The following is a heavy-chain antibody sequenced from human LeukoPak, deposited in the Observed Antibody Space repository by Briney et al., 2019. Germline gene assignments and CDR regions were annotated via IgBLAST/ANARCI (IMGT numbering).Heavy chain of an antibody. V-gene: IGHV4-38-2*01. CDR3: AKNCSSTSCYWNDAFDI. Sequence: PSETLSLTCAVSGYSISSGYYWGWIRQPPGKGLEWIASMYHSGSTYYNPSLKSRVTISVDTSKNQFSLKLSSVTAADTVVYYCAKNCSSTSCYWNDAFDIWGQGTMVTVSS. CDR1: GYSISSGYY. D-gene: IGHD2-2*01. CDR2: MYHSGST. J-gene: IGHJ3*02.